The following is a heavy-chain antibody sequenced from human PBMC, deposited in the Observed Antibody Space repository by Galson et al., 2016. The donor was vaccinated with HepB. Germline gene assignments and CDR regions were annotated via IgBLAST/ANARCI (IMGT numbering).Heavy chain of an antibody. CDR1: GGSISSYY. D-gene: IGHD3-3*01. CDR3: ASGVLRFLEWPPSDGMDV. J-gene: IGHJ6*02. Sequence: ETLSLTCTVSGGSISSYYWNWIRQPPGKGLEWIGYIYDSGSTNYNPSLKSRVTISVDTSKNQFSLKLSSVTAADTAVYYCASGVLRFLEWPPSDGMDVWGQGTTVTVSS. V-gene: IGHV4-59*01. CDR2: IYDSGST.